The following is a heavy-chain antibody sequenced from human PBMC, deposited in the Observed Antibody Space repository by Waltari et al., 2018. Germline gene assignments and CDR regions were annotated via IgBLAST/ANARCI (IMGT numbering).Heavy chain of an antibody. J-gene: IGHJ4*02. CDR1: GFTFSSYW. D-gene: IGHD3-10*02. CDR3: ARTSYVLVRPHKYYFDD. V-gene: IGHV3-7*01. CDR2: IKEDGSEK. Sequence: EVQLVESGGGLVQPGGSLRLSCAASGFTFSSYWMSWVRQAPGKGLEWVANIKEDGSEKYYVDSVKGRITISSDNAKNSLYLQMNSLRAEDTAVYYCARTSYVLVRPHKYYFDDWGQGTLVTVSS.